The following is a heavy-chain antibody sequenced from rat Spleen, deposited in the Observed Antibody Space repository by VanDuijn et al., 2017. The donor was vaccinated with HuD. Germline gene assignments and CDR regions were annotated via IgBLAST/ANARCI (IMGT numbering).Heavy chain of an antibody. V-gene: IGHV5-29*01. CDR2: ISYDGSST. J-gene: IGHJ3*01. Sequence: EVQLVESGGGLVQPGRSLKLSCVASGFTFNNYWMTWIRQAPTKGLEWVATISYDGSSTYYRDSVKGRFTISRDNEKRTLYLQMDSLRSDDTATYYCTTGDYGYTRLFAYWGQGTLVTVSS. CDR1: GFTFNNYW. D-gene: IGHD1-9*01. CDR3: TTGDYGYTRLFAY.